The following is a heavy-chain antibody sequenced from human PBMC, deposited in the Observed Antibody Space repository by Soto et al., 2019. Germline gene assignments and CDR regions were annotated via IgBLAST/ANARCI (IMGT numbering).Heavy chain of an antibody. CDR1: GFSLSTSGVG. CDR3: APINHYPSFAEFNWFDT. J-gene: IGHJ5*02. Sequence: SGPTLVNPTQTLTLTCTFSGFSLSTSGVGVGWIRQPPGKALEWLALIYWDDDKRYSPSLKSRLTITKDTSKNQVVLTMTHMDPVDTATYSCAPINHYPSFAEFNWFDTWGQGTLVTVSS. D-gene: IGHD3-10*01. V-gene: IGHV2-5*02. CDR2: IYWDDDK.